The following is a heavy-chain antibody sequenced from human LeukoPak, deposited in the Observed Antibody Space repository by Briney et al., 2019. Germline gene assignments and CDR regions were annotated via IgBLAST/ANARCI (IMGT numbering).Heavy chain of an antibody. V-gene: IGHV3-21*01. D-gene: IGHD2-21*01. CDR1: GFSLTGHR. J-gene: IGHJ4*02. CDR2: ISSSRFYT. CDR3: ARDSHTEGDYSLDY. Sequence: GGSLRLSCAVSGFSLTGHRMNWVRQAPTRGLEWVSSISSSRFYTDYADSVRGRFTISRDNAKNSLYLQMNSLRAEDTAVYYCARDSHTEGDYSLDYWGQGTLVTVSS.